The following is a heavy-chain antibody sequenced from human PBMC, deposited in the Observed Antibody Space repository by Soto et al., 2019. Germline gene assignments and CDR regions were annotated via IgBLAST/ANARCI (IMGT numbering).Heavy chain of an antibody. Sequence: QVQLQESGPGLVKPSETLSLTCTVSGGSISSYYWSWIRQPPGKGLEWIGYMYYSGSTNYNPSLKSRVTISIDTSRNQFSLKLSSLTAADTAVYYCARGTFGVVKDWGQGTLVTVSS. CDR2: MYYSGST. J-gene: IGHJ4*02. D-gene: IGHD3-3*01. CDR1: GGSISSYY. CDR3: ARGTFGVVKD. V-gene: IGHV4-59*01.